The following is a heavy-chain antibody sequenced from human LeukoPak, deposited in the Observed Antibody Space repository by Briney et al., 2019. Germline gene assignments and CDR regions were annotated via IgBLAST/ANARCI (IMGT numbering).Heavy chain of an antibody. CDR3: ARHHSNFDY. J-gene: IGHJ4*02. CDR1: GGSISSSSYY. D-gene: IGHD5-18*01. Sequence: SQPLSLPCTVPGGSISSSSYYSGWIRPPPAKGLEGIGSIYYSGSTYYNPSLRSRVTISVDTSKNQFSLKLSSVTAADTAVYYCARHHSNFDYWGQGTLVTVSS. V-gene: IGHV4-39*01. CDR2: IYYSGST.